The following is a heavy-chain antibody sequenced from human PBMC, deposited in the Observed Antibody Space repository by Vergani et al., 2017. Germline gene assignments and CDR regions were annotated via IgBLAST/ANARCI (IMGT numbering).Heavy chain of an antibody. Sequence: QVQLQQWGAGLLKPSETLSLTCAVYGGSFSGYYWSWIRQPPGKGLEWIGEINHSGNTNYNPSLKSRVTISVATSKNQFSLKLSSVTAADTAVSYCARVLRVVVPAAMRSYYYYMDVWGKGP. CDR2: INHSGNT. CDR1: GGSFSGYY. CDR3: ARVLRVVVPAAMRSYYYYMDV. J-gene: IGHJ6*03. V-gene: IGHV4-34*01. D-gene: IGHD2-2*01.